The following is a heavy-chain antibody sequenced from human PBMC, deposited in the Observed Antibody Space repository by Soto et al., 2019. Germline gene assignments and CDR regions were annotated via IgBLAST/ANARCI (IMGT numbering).Heavy chain of an antibody. V-gene: IGHV1-69*13. D-gene: IGHD3-3*01. Sequence: SVKVSCKASGGTFSSYAISWVRQAPGQGLEWVGGIIPIFGTANYAQKFQGRVTITADESTSTAYMELSSLRSEDTAAYYCARVGDYDFWSGYPLRFDPWGQGTLVTVSS. CDR2: IIPIFGTA. CDR3: ARVGDYDFWSGYPLRFDP. J-gene: IGHJ5*02. CDR1: GGTFSSYA.